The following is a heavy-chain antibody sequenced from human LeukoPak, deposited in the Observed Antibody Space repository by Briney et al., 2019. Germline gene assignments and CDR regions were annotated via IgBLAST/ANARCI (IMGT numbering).Heavy chain of an antibody. CDR1: GYTFTGNG. J-gene: IGHJ4*02. CDR2: ISGYNGNT. CDR3: ARDGFGDLDFDY. V-gene: IGHV1-18*01. Sequence: ASVKVSCKASGYTFTGNGISWVRQAPGQGLEWLGWISGYNGNTNYAQKFQGRVTMTTDTSTSTAYMELRGLRSDDTAVYYCARDGFGDLDFDYWGQGTLVTVSS. D-gene: IGHD3-10*01.